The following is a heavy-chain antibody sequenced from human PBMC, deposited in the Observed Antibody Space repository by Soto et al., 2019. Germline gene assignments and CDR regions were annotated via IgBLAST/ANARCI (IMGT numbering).Heavy chain of an antibody. CDR3: ARDGALYDFWSGYPY. J-gene: IGHJ4*02. CDR1: GGSISSYY. D-gene: IGHD3-3*01. CDR2: IYYSGST. V-gene: IGHV4-59*01. Sequence: SSETLSLTCTVSGGSISSYYWSWIRQPPGKGLEWIGYIYYSGSTNYNPSLKSRVTISVDTSTSTVYMELSSLRSEDTAVYYCARDGALYDFWSGYPYWGQGTLVTVSS.